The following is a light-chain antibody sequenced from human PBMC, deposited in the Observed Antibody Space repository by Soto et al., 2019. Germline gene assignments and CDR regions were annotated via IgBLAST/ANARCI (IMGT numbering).Light chain of an antibody. CDR1: SSDVGGYNY. CDR3: SSYAGSDNWV. V-gene: IGLV2-8*01. Sequence: QSALTQPPSASGSPGQSVTISCTGTSSDVGGYNYVSWYLQYPGKAPQLMIYEVSKRPSGVPDRFSGSKSGNTASLTVSGLQAEDEADYYCSSYAGSDNWVFGGGTKLTVL. CDR2: EVS. J-gene: IGLJ3*02.